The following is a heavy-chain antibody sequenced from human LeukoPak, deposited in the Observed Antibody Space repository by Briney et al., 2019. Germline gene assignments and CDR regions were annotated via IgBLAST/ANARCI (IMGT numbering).Heavy chain of an antibody. Sequence: SETLSLTCTVPGGSISSSTYYWGWIRRPPGKGLEWIGCIYYSGSTYYNPSLKSRVTVCVNSSNNQFSLNLSSVTAAATAVYYCVRGSTLRHYQYWGQGTLVTVSS. V-gene: IGHV4-39*01. CDR2: IYYSGST. J-gene: IGHJ4*02. CDR3: VRGSTLRHYQY. D-gene: IGHD3-16*01. CDR1: GGSISSSTYY.